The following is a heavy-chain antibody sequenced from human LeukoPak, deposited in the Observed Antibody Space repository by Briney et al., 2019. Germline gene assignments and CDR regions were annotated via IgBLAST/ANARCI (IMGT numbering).Heavy chain of an antibody. D-gene: IGHD2-15*01. J-gene: IGHJ4*02. CDR2: IYYSGST. V-gene: IGHV4-59*01. CDR1: GGSISSYY. CDR3: ARGRGGSFDY. Sequence: RPSETLSLTCTVSGGSISSYYWSWIRQPPGKGLEWIGYIYYSGSTNYNPSLKSRVTIPVDTSKNQFSLKLSSVTAADTAVYYCARGRGGSFDYWSQGTLVTVSS.